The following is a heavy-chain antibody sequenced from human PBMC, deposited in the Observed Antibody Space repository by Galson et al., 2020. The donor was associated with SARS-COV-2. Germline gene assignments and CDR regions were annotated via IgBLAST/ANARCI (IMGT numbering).Heavy chain of an antibody. D-gene: IGHD5-18*01. CDR3: ARDGTAMVTNGFDI. V-gene: IGHV1-2*02. J-gene: IGHJ3*02. CDR2: INSNSGGT. CDR1: GYTFTGYY. Sequence: ASVKVSCKASGYTFTGYYMHWVRQAPGQGREWMGWINSNSGGTNYAQKFQGRVTMTRDTSISIAYMELSRLRSDDTAVYYCARDGTAMVTNGFDIWGQGTMVTVSS.